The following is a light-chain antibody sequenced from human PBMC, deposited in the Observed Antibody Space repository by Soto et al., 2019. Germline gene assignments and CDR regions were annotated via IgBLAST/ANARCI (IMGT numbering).Light chain of an antibody. J-gene: IGKJ1*01. Sequence: EIVLTQSPGTLSLSPGESATLSCRASQSVSSSDFAWYQQRLGQAPRLLIYGVSTRATGIPDRFSGSGSGTDFTLTISRLEAEDCAVYYCQQYGSTPRTFGQGTKVEIK. V-gene: IGKV3-20*01. CDR2: GVS. CDR1: QSVSSSD. CDR3: QQYGSTPRT.